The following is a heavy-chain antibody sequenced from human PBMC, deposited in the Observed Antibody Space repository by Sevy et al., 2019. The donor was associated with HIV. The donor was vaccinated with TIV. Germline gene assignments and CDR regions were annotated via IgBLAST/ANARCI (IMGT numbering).Heavy chain of an antibody. J-gene: IGHJ5*02. CDR1: GFTFRDYY. V-gene: IGHV3-11*01. D-gene: IGHD3-22*01. CDR2: IDRSGSTI. CDR3: ARENTMIEEPGWFDP. Sequence: GGSLRLSCAASGFTFRDYYMSWIRQAPGKGLEWVSYIDRSGSTINYADSVKGRFTISRDNAKKSVYLQINSLRAEDTAVYYCARENTMIEEPGWFDPWGQGTLVTVSS.